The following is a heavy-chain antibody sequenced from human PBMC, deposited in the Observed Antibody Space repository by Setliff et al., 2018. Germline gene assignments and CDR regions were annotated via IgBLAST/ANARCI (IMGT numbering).Heavy chain of an antibody. Sequence: ASVKVSCKASGYSFSDFYIHWVRQVPGRGPEWMGSISPKSGVTRYVQKFQGRVTITRDTSISTAYMELSSLRSDDTAVYYCARDGISWLNWLDPWGQGIPVTVSS. CDR1: GYSFSDFY. CDR3: ARDGISWLNWLDP. V-gene: IGHV1-2*02. D-gene: IGHD6-13*01. CDR2: ISPKSGVT. J-gene: IGHJ5*02.